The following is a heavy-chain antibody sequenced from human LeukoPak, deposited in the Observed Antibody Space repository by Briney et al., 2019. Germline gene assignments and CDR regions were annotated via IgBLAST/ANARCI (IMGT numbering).Heavy chain of an antibody. Sequence: GRSLRLSCAASGFTFSSYAMHWVRQAPGKGLEWVSDISGSGGTTIYADSVKGRFTISRDNSNNTLYVQMNSLRAEDTAVYYCAKKSQIGIYSPIDYWGQGTLVTVSS. CDR3: AKKSQIGIYSPIDY. V-gene: IGHV3-23*01. D-gene: IGHD1-26*01. CDR2: ISGSGGTT. J-gene: IGHJ4*02. CDR1: GFTFSSYA.